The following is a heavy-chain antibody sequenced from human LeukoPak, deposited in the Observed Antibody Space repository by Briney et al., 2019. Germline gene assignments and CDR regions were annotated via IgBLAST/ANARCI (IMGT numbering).Heavy chain of an antibody. Sequence: GGSLRLSCAASGFTFSSYAMSWVRQAPGKGLEWVSAISGSGGSTYYADSVKGRFTISRNNSKNTLYLQMNSLRAEDTAVYYCAKYDFWSGYYGDYWGQGTLVTVSS. CDR1: GFTFSSYA. CDR3: AKYDFWSGYYGDY. V-gene: IGHV3-23*01. CDR2: ISGSGGST. D-gene: IGHD3-3*01. J-gene: IGHJ4*02.